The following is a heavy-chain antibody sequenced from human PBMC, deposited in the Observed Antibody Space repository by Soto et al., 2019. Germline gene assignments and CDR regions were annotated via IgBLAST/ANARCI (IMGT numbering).Heavy chain of an antibody. Sequence: ASVKVSCKASGYTFTSYYMHWVRQAPGQGLEWMGIINPSGGSTSYAQKFQGRVTMTRDTSTSTVYMELSSLRSEDTAVYYCARDLVATIIYYGMDVWGQGTTVTVSS. D-gene: IGHD5-12*01. CDR2: INPSGGST. J-gene: IGHJ6*02. V-gene: IGHV1-46*03. CDR3: ARDLVATIIYYGMDV. CDR1: GYTFTSYY.